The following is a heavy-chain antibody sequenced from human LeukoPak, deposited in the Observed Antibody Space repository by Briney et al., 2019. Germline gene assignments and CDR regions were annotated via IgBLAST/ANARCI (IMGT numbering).Heavy chain of an antibody. CDR1: GFTFSSYG. V-gene: IGHV3-30*02. CDR2: IRYDGSNK. CDR3: AKDSRGYCSSTSCYPFDY. Sequence: GGSLRLSCAASGFTFSSYGMHWVRQAPGKGLEWVAFIRYDGSNKYYADSVNGRFTISRDNSKNTLYLQMNSLRAEDTAVYYCAKDSRGYCSSTSCYPFDYWGQGTLVTVSS. D-gene: IGHD2-2*01. J-gene: IGHJ4*02.